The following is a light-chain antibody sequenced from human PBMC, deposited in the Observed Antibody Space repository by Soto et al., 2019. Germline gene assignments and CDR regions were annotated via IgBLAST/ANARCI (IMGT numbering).Light chain of an antibody. CDR3: QKYNSAPET. Sequence: MTQSPATLSASVGDRVTITCRASQGISNYLAWYQQKPGKVPKLLIYAASTLQSGVPSRFSGSGSGTDFTLTISSLQPEDVATYYCQKYNSAPETFGQGTKVDIK. V-gene: IGKV1-27*01. CDR2: AAS. J-gene: IGKJ1*01. CDR1: QGISNY.